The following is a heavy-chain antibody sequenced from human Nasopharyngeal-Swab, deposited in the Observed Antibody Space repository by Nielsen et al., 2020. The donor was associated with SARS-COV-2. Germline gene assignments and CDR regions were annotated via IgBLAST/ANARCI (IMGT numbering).Heavy chain of an antibody. CDR3: AREFGAGDFGF. CDR1: GFPLSSYE. CDR2: ISGGGVTI. J-gene: IGHJ4*02. Sequence: GESLKISCAASGFPLSSYELNWVRQAPGKGLEWVASISGGGVTIFYADSVKGRFTISRDNAKNSLFLQLNSLRAEDTATYYCAREFGAGDFGFWGQGTLVTVSS. V-gene: IGHV3-48*03. D-gene: IGHD3-16*01.